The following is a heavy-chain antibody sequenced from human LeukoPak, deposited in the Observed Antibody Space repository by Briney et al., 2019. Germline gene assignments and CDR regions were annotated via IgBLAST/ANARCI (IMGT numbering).Heavy chain of an antibody. J-gene: IGHJ6*03. D-gene: IGHD6-13*01. CDR2: IYYSGST. CDR3: AIPGDSSSLYQSVNYPWGYYYMDV. V-gene: IGHV4-39*07. Sequence: SETLSLTCTVSGGSISSSSYYWGWIRQPPGKGLEWIGSIYYSGSTYYNPSLKSRVTISVDTSKNQSSLKLSSVTAADTAVYYCAIPGDSSSLYQSVNYPWGYYYMDVWGKGTTVTVSS. CDR1: GGSISSSSYY.